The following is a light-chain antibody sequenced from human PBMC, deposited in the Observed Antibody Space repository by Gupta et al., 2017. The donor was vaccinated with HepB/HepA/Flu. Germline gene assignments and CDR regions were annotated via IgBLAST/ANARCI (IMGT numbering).Light chain of an antibody. J-gene: IGKJ1*01. CDR3: QQYGSSFGT. V-gene: IGKV3-20*01. CDR1: QSASSSY. Sequence: EIVLTQSPGTLSLSPGERVTLSCRASQSASSSYLAWYQQKSGQAPRLLISGASTRATGIPDRFSGSGSGTDFTLTISRLEPEDFAVYYCQQYGSSFGTFGQGTKVEIK. CDR2: GAS.